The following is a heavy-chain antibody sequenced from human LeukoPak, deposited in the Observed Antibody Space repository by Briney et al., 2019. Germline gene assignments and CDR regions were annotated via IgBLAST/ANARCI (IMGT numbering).Heavy chain of an antibody. Sequence: GSLRLSCAASGFTFSSYGMHWVRQTPGKGLEWVAFIRYDGSNKYYADSVKGRFTISRDNSKNTLYLQMNSLRAEDTAVYYCARIPIVTITSGGYWGQGTLVTVSS. V-gene: IGHV3-30*02. D-gene: IGHD5-12*01. J-gene: IGHJ1*01. CDR1: GFTFSSYG. CDR3: ARIPIVTITSGGY. CDR2: IRYDGSNK.